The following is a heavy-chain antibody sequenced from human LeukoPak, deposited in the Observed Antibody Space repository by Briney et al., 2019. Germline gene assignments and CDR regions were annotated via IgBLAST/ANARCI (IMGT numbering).Heavy chain of an antibody. CDR2: ISAYGGNT. CDR3: ARGEITMVRGVIIWDYMDV. D-gene: IGHD3-10*01. V-gene: IGHV1-18*01. Sequence: ASVKVSCKASGYTFTTYGISWVRQAPGQGLEWMGWISAYGGNTDYAQKFQGRVTMTTDTSTSTAYMGLRSLRLDDTAVYYCARGEITMVRGVIIWDYMDVWGKGTTVTVSS. J-gene: IGHJ6*03. CDR1: GYTFTTYG.